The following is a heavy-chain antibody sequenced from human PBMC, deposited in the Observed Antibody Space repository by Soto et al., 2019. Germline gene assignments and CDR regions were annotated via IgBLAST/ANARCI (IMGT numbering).Heavy chain of an antibody. CDR2: INPNSGGT. Sequence: QVQLVQSGAEVKKPGASVKVSCRLSGFTFTDYYIHWVRQAPGQGLEWRGWINPNSGGTNSAQKFQGRVTMTRDTTISTAYTEMRSAYMELSRLLSDDTAIYYCARDKGPRYYHYGMDVWGQGTTVTVSS. CDR1: GFTFTDYY. J-gene: IGHJ6*02. V-gene: IGHV1-2*02. CDR3: ARDKGPRYYHYGMDV.